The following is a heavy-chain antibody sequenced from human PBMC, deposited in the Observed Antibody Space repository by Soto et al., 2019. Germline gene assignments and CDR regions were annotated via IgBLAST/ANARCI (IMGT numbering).Heavy chain of an antibody. CDR3: ARERYCSGGNCYSVWFDP. CDR1: GGTFSSYA. D-gene: IGHD2-15*01. Sequence: QVQLVQSGAEVKKPGSSVKVSCKASGGTFSSYAISWVRQAPGQGLEWMGGIIPIFGTANYAQKFQGRVTITADESTSTAYMELSSLRSEDTAVYYCARERYCSGGNCYSVWFDPWGQGTLVTVSS. V-gene: IGHV1-69*01. J-gene: IGHJ5*02. CDR2: IIPIFGTA.